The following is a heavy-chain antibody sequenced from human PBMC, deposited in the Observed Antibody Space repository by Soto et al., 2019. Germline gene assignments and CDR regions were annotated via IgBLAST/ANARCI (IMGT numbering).Heavy chain of an antibody. J-gene: IGHJ4*02. Sequence: GGSLRLSCAASGFTFSTNGMHWVRQAPGKGLEWVAVISYDGINTYYADSVKGRFTISRDNSKNTLYLQMNSLTTEDMAIYYCAKDIQRGIPLWNVFDYWGQGTLVTVSS. V-gene: IGHV3-30*18. CDR1: GFTFSTNG. CDR3: AKDIQRGIPLWNVFDY. D-gene: IGHD5-18*01. CDR2: ISYDGINT.